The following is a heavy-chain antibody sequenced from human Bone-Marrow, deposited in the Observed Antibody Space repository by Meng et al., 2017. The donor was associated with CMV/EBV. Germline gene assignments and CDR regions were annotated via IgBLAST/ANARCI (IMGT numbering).Heavy chain of an antibody. CDR2: INPNGGGT. CDR3: AREQKRITIFGVVRYYYGMDV. D-gene: IGHD3-3*01. V-gene: IGHV1-2*02. CDR1: GYTFTAYY. Sequence: ASVKVSCKGSGYTFTAYYIHWVRQAPGQGLEWMGWINPNGGGTNYAQKFQGGVTMTRDTSISTAYMELSRLRSDDTAVYYCAREQKRITIFGVVRYYYGMDVWGQGATVTFSS. J-gene: IGHJ6*02.